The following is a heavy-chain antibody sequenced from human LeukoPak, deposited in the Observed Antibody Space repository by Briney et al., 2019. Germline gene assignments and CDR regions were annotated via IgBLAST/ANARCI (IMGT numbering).Heavy chain of an antibody. Sequence: SVKVSCKASGYTFPNYDINWVRQATGQGLEWMGWMNFNSGNTGYAQKFQGRVTMTRNTAISTVYMELSSLKSEDTAIYYCAKVGLGNTAIHIWGQGTMVTVSS. CDR1: GYTFPNYD. J-gene: IGHJ3*02. CDR3: AKVGLGNTAIHI. D-gene: IGHD5-18*01. CDR2: MNFNSGNT. V-gene: IGHV1-8*01.